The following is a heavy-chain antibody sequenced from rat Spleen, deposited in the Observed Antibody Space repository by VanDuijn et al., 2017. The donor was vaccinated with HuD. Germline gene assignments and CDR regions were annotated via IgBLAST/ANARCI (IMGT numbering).Heavy chain of an antibody. CDR2: INSAGST. J-gene: IGHJ2*01. CDR1: GYSITSSYR. V-gene: IGHV3-3*01. Sequence: EVQLQESGPGLVKPSQSLSLTCSVTGYSITSSYRWNWIRKFPGNKLEWMGYINSAGSTNYNPSLKSRISITRDTSKNQFFLQVNSVTTEDTATYYCATLGLAYYFDYWGQGVMVTVSS. D-gene: IGHD4-2*01. CDR3: ATLGLAYYFDY.